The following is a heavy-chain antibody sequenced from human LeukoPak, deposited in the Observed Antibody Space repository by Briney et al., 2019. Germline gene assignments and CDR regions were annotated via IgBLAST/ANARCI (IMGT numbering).Heavy chain of an antibody. J-gene: IGHJ6*03. CDR2: INHSGST. CDR3: ARGANIVVVPAAMVVGYYYYMDV. Sequence: RSETLSLTCAVYGGSFSGYYWSWIRQPPGRGLEWIGEINHSGSTNYNPSLKSRVTISVDTSKNQFSLKLSSVTAADTAVYYCARGANIVVVPAAMVVGYYYYMDVWGKGTTVTVSS. D-gene: IGHD2-2*01. V-gene: IGHV4-34*01. CDR1: GGSFSGYY.